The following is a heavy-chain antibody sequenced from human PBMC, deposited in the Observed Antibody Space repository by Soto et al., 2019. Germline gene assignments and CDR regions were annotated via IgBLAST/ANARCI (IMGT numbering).Heavy chain of an antibody. CDR1: GYTFTSYG. V-gene: IGHV1-18*01. Sequence: ASVKVSCKASGYTFTSYGISWVRQAPGQGLEWMGWISAYNGNTNYAQKLQGRVTMTTDTSTSTAYMELRSLRSDDTAVYYCARDRQGYSYGPSFDPWGQGTLVTVS. CDR3: ARDRQGYSYGPSFDP. J-gene: IGHJ5*02. D-gene: IGHD5-18*01. CDR2: ISAYNGNT.